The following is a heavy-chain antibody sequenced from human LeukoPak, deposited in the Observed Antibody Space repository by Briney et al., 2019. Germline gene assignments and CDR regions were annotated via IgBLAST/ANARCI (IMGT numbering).Heavy chain of an antibody. CDR2: ISSDGSNT. D-gene: IGHD5-24*01. CDR1: GFTFRNYW. V-gene: IGHV3-74*01. Sequence: GGSLRLSCAVSGFTFRNYWMDWVRHVPGKGLVWVSRISSDGSNTAYADSVKGRFTISRDNAKNTMYLEMSSLRAEDTAVYYCAKRGDGGAWYDSWGQGTLVIVSS. J-gene: IGHJ5*01. CDR3: AKRGDGGAWYDS.